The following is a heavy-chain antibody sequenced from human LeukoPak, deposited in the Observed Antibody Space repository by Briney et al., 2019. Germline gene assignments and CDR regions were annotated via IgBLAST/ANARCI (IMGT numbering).Heavy chain of an antibody. V-gene: IGHV4-34*01. D-gene: IGHD2-2*02. Sequence: SETQSLTCAVYGGSFSGYYWSWIRQPPGKGLEWIGEINHSGSTNYNPSLKSRVTISVDTSKNQFSLKLSSVTAADTAVYYCARRRYCSSASCYTGAAFDIWGQGTMVTVSS. J-gene: IGHJ3*02. CDR3: ARRRYCSSASCYTGAAFDI. CDR2: INHSGST. CDR1: GGSFSGYY.